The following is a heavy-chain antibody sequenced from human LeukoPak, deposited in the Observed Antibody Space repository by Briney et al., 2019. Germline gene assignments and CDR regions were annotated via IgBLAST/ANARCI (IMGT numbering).Heavy chain of an antibody. CDR1: GYTFTSYD. D-gene: IGHD2-15*01. Sequence: ASVKVSCKASGYTFTSYDINWVRQATGQGLEWMGWMNPNSGNTGYAQKFQGRVTITRNTSISTAYMELSSLRAEDTALYYCAKDLLALFQAIDSWGQGTLVTVSS. J-gene: IGHJ4*02. CDR2: MNPNSGNT. CDR3: AKDLLALFQAIDS. V-gene: IGHV1-8*03.